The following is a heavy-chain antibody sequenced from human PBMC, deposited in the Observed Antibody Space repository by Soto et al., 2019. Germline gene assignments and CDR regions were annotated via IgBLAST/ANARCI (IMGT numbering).Heavy chain of an antibody. CDR3: AGDPGDSCYQSHSYYYYGMDV. CDR1: GGSISSGGYY. Sequence: QVQLQESGPGLVKPSQTLSLTCTVSGGSISSGGYYWSWIRQHPGKGLEWIGYIYYSGSTYYNPSLRSRVTISVDTSKNQFSRKLSSVTAADTAVYYCAGDPGDSCYQSHSYYYYGMDVWGQGSTVTVSS. D-gene: IGHD5-12*01. V-gene: IGHV4-31*03. J-gene: IGHJ6*02. CDR2: IYYSGST.